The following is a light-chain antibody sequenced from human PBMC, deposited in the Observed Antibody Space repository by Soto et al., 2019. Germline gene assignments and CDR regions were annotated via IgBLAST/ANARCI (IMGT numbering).Light chain of an antibody. CDR2: DVS. CDR1: SSDVGGYNY. V-gene: IGLV2-14*01. Sequence: QSALTQPASVSGSPGQSITISCTGTSSDVGGYNYVSWYQQHPGKAPKLMIYDVSNRPSGVSNRFSGSKSGNTDSLTISGLQAEDEADYYCSSYTTSGRLVVGGGTKLTVL. J-gene: IGLJ2*01. CDR3: SSYTTSGRLV.